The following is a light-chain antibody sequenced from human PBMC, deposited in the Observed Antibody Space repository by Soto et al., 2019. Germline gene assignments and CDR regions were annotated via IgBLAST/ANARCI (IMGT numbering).Light chain of an antibody. V-gene: IGLV7-46*01. CDR1: TGAVTNGHY. CDR2: DTS. Sequence: QAVVTQEPSLTVSPGGTVTLACASSTGAVTNGHYPYWFQQKPGQAPRTLIYDTSNKHSWTPARFSVSLLGGKPVLTLSGAQPEDEADYYCLLSYGGARRVLGGGTKLTVL. J-gene: IGLJ2*01. CDR3: LLSYGGARRV.